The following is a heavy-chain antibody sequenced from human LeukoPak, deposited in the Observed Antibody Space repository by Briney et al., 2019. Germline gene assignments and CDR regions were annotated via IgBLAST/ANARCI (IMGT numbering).Heavy chain of an antibody. V-gene: IGHV3-9*01. CDR2: ISWNSGSI. CDR3: AKDVVVVPAAIHH. CDR1: GFTFDDYA. D-gene: IGHD2-2*01. Sequence: PGRSLRLSCAASGFTFDDYAMHWVRQAPGKGLEWVSGISWNSGSIGYADSVKGRFTISRDNAKNSLYLQMNSLRAEDTAVYYCAKDVVVVPAAIHHWGQGTLVTVSS. J-gene: IGHJ5*02.